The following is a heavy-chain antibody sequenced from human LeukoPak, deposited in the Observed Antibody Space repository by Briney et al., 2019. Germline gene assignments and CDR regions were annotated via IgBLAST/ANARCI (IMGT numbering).Heavy chain of an antibody. J-gene: IGHJ4*02. V-gene: IGHV3-21*04. CDR1: EFTFISYT. CDR2: ISSGSISI. D-gene: IGHD5-24*01. CDR3: ARGQYQMEY. Sequence: GGSLRLSCVASEFTFISYTMNWVRQAPGKGLEWVSSISSGSISIYYADSVKGRFTISRDNSKSTLYVQMNSLRVEDTAVYYCARGQYQMEYWGQGTLVTVSS.